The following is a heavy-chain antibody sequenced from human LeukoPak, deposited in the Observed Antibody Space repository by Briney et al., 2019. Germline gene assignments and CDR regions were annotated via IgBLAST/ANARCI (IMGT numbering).Heavy chain of an antibody. CDR2: INHSGST. J-gene: IGHJ5*02. D-gene: IGHD3-10*01. CDR1: GGSISSGGYS. V-gene: IGHV4-30-2*01. Sequence: SETLSLTCAVSGGSISSGGYSWSWIRQPPGKGLEWIGYINHSGSTNYNPSLKSRVTISVDTSKNQFSLKLSSVTAADTAVYYCARVLLWFGAGRERTNWFDPWGQGTLVTVSS. CDR3: ARVLLWFGAGRERTNWFDP.